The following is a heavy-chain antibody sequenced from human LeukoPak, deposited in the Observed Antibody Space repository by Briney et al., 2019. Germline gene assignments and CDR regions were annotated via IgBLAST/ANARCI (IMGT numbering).Heavy chain of an antibody. CDR3: VRPSESWLGQGL. CDR2: INSDGSVT. Sequence: GGSLRLSCAASGFTFSDAWMSWVRQAPGKGLVWVSRINSDGSVTDYADSVKGRFTISRDNGKKTLYLHMDSLRAEDTAVYYCVRPSESWLGQGLWGQGTLVTVSS. J-gene: IGHJ4*02. V-gene: IGHV3-74*01. D-gene: IGHD6-25*01. CDR1: GFTFSDAW.